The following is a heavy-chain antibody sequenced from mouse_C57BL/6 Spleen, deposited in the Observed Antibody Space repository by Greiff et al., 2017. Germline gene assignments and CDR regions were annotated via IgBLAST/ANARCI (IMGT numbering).Heavy chain of an antibody. Sequence: QVQLQQPGAELVMPGASVKLSCKASGYTFTSYWMHWVKQRPGQGLEWIGEIDPSDSYTNYNQKFKGKSTLTVDKSSSTAYMQLSSLTSEDSAVYYCARSGITTDYWGQGTTLTVSS. CDR1: GYTFTSYW. CDR2: IDPSDSYT. J-gene: IGHJ2*01. CDR3: ARSGITTDY. D-gene: IGHD1-2*01. V-gene: IGHV1-69*01.